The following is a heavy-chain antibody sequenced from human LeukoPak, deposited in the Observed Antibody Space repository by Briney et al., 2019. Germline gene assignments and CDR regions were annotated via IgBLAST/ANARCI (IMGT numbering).Heavy chain of an antibody. CDR1: GFTFSTYA. CDR2: ISGSGGST. J-gene: IGHJ4*02. V-gene: IGHV3-23*01. D-gene: IGHD2-2*02. Sequence: PGGSLRLSCAASGFTFSTYAMSWVRQAPGKGLEWVSSISGSGGSTYYADSVKGRFTISRDNSKNTLYLQMNSLRAEDTAVYYCAKDLQGIYPSECFDYWGQGTLVTVSS. CDR3: AKDLQGIYPSECFDY.